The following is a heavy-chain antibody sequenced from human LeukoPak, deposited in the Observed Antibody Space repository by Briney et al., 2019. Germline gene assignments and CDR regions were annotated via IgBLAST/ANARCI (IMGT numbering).Heavy chain of an antibody. CDR3: ARVDSSSSYYYGMDV. V-gene: IGHV4-30-4*01. J-gene: IGHJ6*02. CDR2: IYYSGST. D-gene: IGHD6-6*01. CDR1: GGSISSGDYY. Sequence: PSETLSLTCTVSGGSISSGDYYWSWIRQPPGKGLEWIGYIYYSGSTYYNPSLKSRVTISVDTSKNQFSLKLSSVTAADTAVYYCARVDSSSSYYYGMDVWGQGTTVTVSS.